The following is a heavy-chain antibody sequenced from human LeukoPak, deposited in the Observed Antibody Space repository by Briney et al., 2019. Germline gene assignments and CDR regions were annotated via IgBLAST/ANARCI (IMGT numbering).Heavy chain of an antibody. CDR2: INTNTGNP. CDR3: ARALYCSSTSCYARNWFDP. CDR1: GYTFTSYA. D-gene: IGHD2-2*01. V-gene: IGHV7-4-1*02. J-gene: IGHJ5*02. Sequence: ASVKVSCKASGYTFTSYAINWVRQAPGQGLEWMGWINTNTGNPTYAQGFTGRFVFSLDTSVSTAYLQISSLKAEDTAVYYCARALYCSSTSCYARNWFDPWGQGTLVTVSS.